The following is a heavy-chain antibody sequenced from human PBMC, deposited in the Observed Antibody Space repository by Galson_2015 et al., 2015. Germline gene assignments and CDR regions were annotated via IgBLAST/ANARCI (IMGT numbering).Heavy chain of an antibody. CDR1: GFTFSTYA. J-gene: IGHJ4*02. CDR2: ISYDGDKK. D-gene: IGHD7-27*01. Sequence: SLRLSCAASGFTFSTYASHWVRQAPGKGLEWVALISYDGDKKHYADSVKGRFTIYRDDSRNTLHVQMNSLRPEDTAIYFCARGNLGGFDFWGQGTQVTVS. CDR3: ARGNLGGFDF. V-gene: IGHV3-30-3*02.